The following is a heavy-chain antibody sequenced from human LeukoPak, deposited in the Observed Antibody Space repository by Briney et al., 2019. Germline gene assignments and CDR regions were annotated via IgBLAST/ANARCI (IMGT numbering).Heavy chain of an antibody. J-gene: IGHJ5*02. Sequence: ASVKVSCNASDYTFTSYGISWWREAPGQGLEWMGWISSYNGNTNYAQKLQGRVTMTTDTSTSTAYMELRSLRSDDTAVYYCARGGYDFWSGRNRVFDPWGQGTLVTVSS. D-gene: IGHD3-3*01. CDR3: ARGGYDFWSGRNRVFDP. CDR1: DYTFTSYG. CDR2: ISSYNGNT. V-gene: IGHV1-18*01.